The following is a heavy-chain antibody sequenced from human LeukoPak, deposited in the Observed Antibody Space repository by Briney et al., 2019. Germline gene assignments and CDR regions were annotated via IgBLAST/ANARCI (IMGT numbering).Heavy chain of an antibody. CDR1: GFTFSSYA. J-gene: IGHJ4*02. D-gene: IGHD5-18*01. CDR2: ISYDGSNK. Sequence: PGGSLRLSCAASGFTFSSYAMHWVRQAPGKGLEWVAVISYDGSNKYYADSVKGRFTISRDNSKNTLYLQMNSLRDEDTAVYYCARDPMGLRAMRVDYWGQGILVTVSS. CDR3: ARDPMGLRAMRVDY. V-gene: IGHV3-30-3*01.